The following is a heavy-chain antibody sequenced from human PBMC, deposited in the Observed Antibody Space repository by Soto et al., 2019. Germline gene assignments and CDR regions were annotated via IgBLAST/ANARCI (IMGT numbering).Heavy chain of an antibody. V-gene: IGHV1-46*01. CDR3: ASNQKGPYTGMDV. CDR2: INPSGGST. Sequence: ASVKVSCKASGYTFTSYYMHWVRQAPGQRLEWMGIINPSGGSTSYAQKFQGRVTMTRDTSTSTVYMELSSLTSEDTAVYFCASNQKGPYTGMDVWGQGTTVTVSS. CDR1: GYTFTSYY. D-gene: IGHD2-2*02. J-gene: IGHJ6*02.